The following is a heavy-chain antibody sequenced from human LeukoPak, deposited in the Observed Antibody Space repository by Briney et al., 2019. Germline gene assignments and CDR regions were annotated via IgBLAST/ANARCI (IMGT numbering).Heavy chain of an antibody. D-gene: IGHD5-24*01. CDR3: AKGGDGYNYYFDY. CDR2: MSGSGGSI. Sequence: PGGSLRLSCVDSGFTFTNAWMSWVRQAPGKGLEWVSGMSGSGGSIRYADSVKGRFIISRDNSKNTLYLQMNSLRAEDTAVYYCAKGGDGYNYYFDYWGQETLVTVSS. CDR1: GFTFTNAW. V-gene: IGHV3-23*01. J-gene: IGHJ4*02.